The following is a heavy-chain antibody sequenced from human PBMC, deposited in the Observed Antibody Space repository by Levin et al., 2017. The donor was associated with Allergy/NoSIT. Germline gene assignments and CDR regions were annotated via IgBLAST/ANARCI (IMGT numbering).Heavy chain of an antibody. D-gene: IGHD3-10*01. Sequence: PGGSLRLSCAASGFTFSSYGMHWVRQAPGKGLEWVAVISYDGSNKYYADSVKGRFTISRDNSKNTLYLQMNSLRAEDTAVYYCAKDPRAGEKDGVLLWFGVDYWGQGTLVTVSS. CDR1: GFTFSSYG. J-gene: IGHJ4*02. V-gene: IGHV3-30*18. CDR2: ISYDGSNK. CDR3: AKDPRAGEKDGVLLWFGVDY.